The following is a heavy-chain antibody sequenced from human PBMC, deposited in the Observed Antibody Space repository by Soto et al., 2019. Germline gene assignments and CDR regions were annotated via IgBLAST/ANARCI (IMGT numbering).Heavy chain of an antibody. CDR1: GGTFSSYA. Sequence: SVKFSCKASGGTFSSYAISWVRQAPGQGLEWMGGIIPIFGTANYAQKFQGRVTITADESTSTAYMELSSLRSEDTAVYYCASGGYSGFTPFDYWGQGTLVTVSS. D-gene: IGHD5-12*01. CDR2: IIPIFGTA. V-gene: IGHV1-69*13. CDR3: ASGGYSGFTPFDY. J-gene: IGHJ4*02.